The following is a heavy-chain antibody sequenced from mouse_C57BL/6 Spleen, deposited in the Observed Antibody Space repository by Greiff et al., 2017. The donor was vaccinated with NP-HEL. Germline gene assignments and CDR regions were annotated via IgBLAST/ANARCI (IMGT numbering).Heavy chain of an antibody. CDR1: GYTFTSYW. CDR2: INPSNGGT. D-gene: IGHD1-1*01. J-gene: IGHJ2*01. Sequence: QVQLKQPGTELVKPGASVKLSCKASGYTFTSYWMHWVKQRPGQGLEWIGNINPSNGGTNYNEKFKSKATLTVDKSSSTAYMQLSSLTSEDSAVYYCARSRDGYYYSSNYFDYWGQGTTLTVSS. CDR3: ARSRDGYYYSSNYFDY. V-gene: IGHV1-53*01.